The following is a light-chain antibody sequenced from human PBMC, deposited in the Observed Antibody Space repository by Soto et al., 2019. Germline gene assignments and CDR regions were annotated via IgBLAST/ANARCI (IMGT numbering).Light chain of an antibody. V-gene: IGKV1-5*01. CDR3: QQYNSYWT. Sequence: DIQMTQSPSILTASVGDRVTITCRASQGIRSWLACYQQKPGKAPNLLIYDASSLESGVPSRFSGSGSGTEFTLSITSLQPDDFATYCCQQYNSYWTFGQGTKVDIK. J-gene: IGKJ1*01. CDR2: DAS. CDR1: QGIRSW.